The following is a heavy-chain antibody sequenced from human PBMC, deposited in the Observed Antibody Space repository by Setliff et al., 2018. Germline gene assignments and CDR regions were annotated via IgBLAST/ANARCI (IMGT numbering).Heavy chain of an antibody. CDR2: ISPYSGKT. CDR3: ARGRGPDIVVTIPGDY. J-gene: IGHJ4*02. D-gene: IGHD2-15*01. CDR1: GYNFITLG. Sequence: ASVKASCKTSGYNFITLGINWVRQAPGQGLEWVGWISPYSGKTDYAQKFQGRVIMTIDSSTTTAYMELKTLRSDDTAVYYCARGRGPDIVVTIPGDYWGQGTQVTVSS. V-gene: IGHV1-18*01.